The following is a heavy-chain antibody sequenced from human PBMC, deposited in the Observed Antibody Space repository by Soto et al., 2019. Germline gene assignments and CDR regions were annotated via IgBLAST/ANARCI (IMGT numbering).Heavy chain of an antibody. J-gene: IGHJ4*02. CDR1: GFTFSSYA. Sequence: EVQLLESGGGLVQPGGSLRLSCAASGFTFSSYAMSWVRQAPGKGLEWVSAISGSGGSTYYADSVKGRFTISRDNSKNTLYLQMNSLRAEDTAVSYCANVRQGYCSGGRCYSSFDYCGQGTLVTVSS. V-gene: IGHV3-23*01. CDR3: ANVRQGYCSGGRCYSSFDY. CDR2: ISGSGGST. D-gene: IGHD2-15*01.